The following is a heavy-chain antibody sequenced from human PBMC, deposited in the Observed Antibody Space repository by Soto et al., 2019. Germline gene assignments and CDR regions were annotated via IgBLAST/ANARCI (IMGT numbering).Heavy chain of an antibody. CDR1: GGIFTASA. CDR2: VIPMFGTA. V-gene: IGHV1-69*01. J-gene: IGHJ6*02. Sequence: QVQLVQSGAEVRKPGSSVKVSCRSSGGIFTASAISWVRQAPGQGPEWMGGVIPMFGTANYPQRFQGRVTINADESTNTGYMQLSSLRSEDTAVYFCAVGFKLDYYSLDVWGQGTTVTVSS. D-gene: IGHD3-10*01. CDR3: AVGFKLDYYSLDV.